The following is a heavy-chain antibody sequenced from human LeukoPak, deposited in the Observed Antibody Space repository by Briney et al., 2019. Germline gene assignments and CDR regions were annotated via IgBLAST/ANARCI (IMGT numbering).Heavy chain of an antibody. CDR3: ARGFDSSGYYDY. CDR2: INHSGST. V-gene: IGHV4-34*01. J-gene: IGHJ4*02. D-gene: IGHD3-22*01. CDR1: GGSFSGYY. Sequence: PSETLSLTCAVYGGSFSGYYWSWIRQPPGKGLEWIGEINHSGSTNYNPPLKSRVTISVDTSKNQFSLKLSSVTAADTAVYYCARGFDSSGYYDYWGQGNLVTVSS.